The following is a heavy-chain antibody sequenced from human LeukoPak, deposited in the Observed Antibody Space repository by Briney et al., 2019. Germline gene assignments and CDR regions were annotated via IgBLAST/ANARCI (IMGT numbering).Heavy chain of an antibody. Sequence: PSETLSLTCAVYGGSFSGYYWSWIRQPPGKGLEWIGEINHSGSTNCNPSLKSRVTISVDTSKNQFSLKLSSVTAADTAVYYCARDGTRSDAFDIWGQGTMVTVSS. J-gene: IGHJ3*02. CDR3: ARDGTRSDAFDI. CDR2: INHSGST. V-gene: IGHV4-34*01. D-gene: IGHD1-26*01. CDR1: GGSFSGYY.